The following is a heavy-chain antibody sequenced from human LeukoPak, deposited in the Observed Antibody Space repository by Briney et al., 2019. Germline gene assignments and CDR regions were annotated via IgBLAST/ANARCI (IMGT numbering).Heavy chain of an antibody. V-gene: IGHV3-7*01. J-gene: IGHJ3*01. D-gene: IGHD4-17*01. CDR1: GFTFSRYW. Sequence: GALRLSCTASGFTFSRYWMSWVRQVPGKGPEFVANIKEDGSEKSYVDFVKGRFTISRDNVKNSVSLQMNSLRVEDTAVYYCARDPGYGEFDVWGQGIMVIVSS. CDR2: IKEDGSEK. CDR3: ARDPGYGEFDV.